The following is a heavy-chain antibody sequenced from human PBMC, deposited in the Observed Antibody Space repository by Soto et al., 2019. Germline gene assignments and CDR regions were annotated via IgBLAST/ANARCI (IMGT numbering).Heavy chain of an antibody. CDR2: IYYSGNT. CDR3: ARQYYFGSGSYYHRPFAS. CDR1: GGSISSSSYY. D-gene: IGHD3-10*01. J-gene: IGHJ4*02. Sequence: SETLSVTCTVSGGSISSSSYYWGWIRQPPGKGLEWIGSIYYSGNTYYNPSLKSRVTISVDTAKNQFSLKLSSVPAADTAVYYCARQYYFGSGSYYHRPFASWGQGPLVT. V-gene: IGHV4-39*01.